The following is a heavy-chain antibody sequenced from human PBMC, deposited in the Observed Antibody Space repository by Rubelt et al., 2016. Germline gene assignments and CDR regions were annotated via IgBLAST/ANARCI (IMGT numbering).Heavy chain of an antibody. J-gene: IGHJ2*01. D-gene: IGHD1-26*01. CDR3: AKEGLYSGSYYGGWYFDL. CDR2: ISGSGGST. Sequence: EVQLVESGGGLVQPGGSLRLSCAASGFTFSSYAMSWVRQAPGKGLEWVSAISGSGGSTYYADSVKGRFTISRDNSKNTLYLQMNSLRAEDTAVYYCAKEGLYSGSYYGGWYFDLWGRGTLVTVSS. V-gene: IGHV3-23*04. CDR1: GFTFSSYA.